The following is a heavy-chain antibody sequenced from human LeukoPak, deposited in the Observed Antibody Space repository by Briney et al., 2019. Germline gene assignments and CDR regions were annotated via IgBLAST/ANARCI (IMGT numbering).Heavy chain of an antibody. CDR1: GYTFTSYG. V-gene: IGHV1-18*01. CDR3: ARAEQYQLLLH. CDR2: ISAYNGNT. J-gene: IGHJ4*02. D-gene: IGHD2-2*01. Sequence: ASVKVSCKASGYTFTSYGITWVRQAPGQGLEWMGWISAYNGNTNYAQKLQGRVTMTTDTSTSTDYLDLRSLRSDDTAVYYCARAEQYQLLLHWGQGTLVTVSS.